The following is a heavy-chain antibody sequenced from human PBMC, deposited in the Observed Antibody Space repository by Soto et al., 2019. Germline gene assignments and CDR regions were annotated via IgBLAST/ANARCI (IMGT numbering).Heavy chain of an antibody. D-gene: IGHD6-19*01. CDR2: ISYDGSNK. CDR1: GFTFSSYA. CDR3: ARDQLYSSIPYYYGMDV. Sequence: GGSLRLSCGASGFTFSSYAMHWVRQAPGKGLEWVAVISYDGSNKYYADSVKGRFTISRDNSKNTLYLQMNSLRAEDTAVYYCARDQLYSSIPYYYGMDVWGQGTTVTVSS. J-gene: IGHJ6*02. V-gene: IGHV3-30-3*01.